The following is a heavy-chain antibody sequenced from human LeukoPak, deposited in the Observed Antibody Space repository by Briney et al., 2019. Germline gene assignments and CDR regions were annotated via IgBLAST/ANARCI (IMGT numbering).Heavy chain of an antibody. Sequence: ASVKVSCKASGNTFTRYDINWVRQATGQGLEWMGWMNPNSGTTGNAQKFQGRVTITRNTSISTAYMELSSLTSEDTAVYYCARVVEGAFDIWGQGTIVIVSS. CDR1: GNTFTRYD. CDR2: MNPNSGTT. CDR3: ARVVEGAFDI. V-gene: IGHV1-8*03. J-gene: IGHJ3*02. D-gene: IGHD2-15*01.